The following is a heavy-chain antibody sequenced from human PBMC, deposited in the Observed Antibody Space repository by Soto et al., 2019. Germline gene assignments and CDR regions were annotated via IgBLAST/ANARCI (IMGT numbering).Heavy chain of an antibody. D-gene: IGHD2-2*02. J-gene: IGHJ4*02. V-gene: IGHV3-23*01. CDR3: APTQGIVLVPAAIWY. Sequence: VHLLESGGGLVQPGGSLRLSCAASGFTFSSYAMSWVRQAPGKGLEWVSGITASGGSTSYADSVKGRFTISTYNSKNTLSLQRNRLRAEDTAVYYCAPTQGIVLVPAAIWYWGQGTLVTVS. CDR1: GFTFSSYA. CDR2: ITASGGST.